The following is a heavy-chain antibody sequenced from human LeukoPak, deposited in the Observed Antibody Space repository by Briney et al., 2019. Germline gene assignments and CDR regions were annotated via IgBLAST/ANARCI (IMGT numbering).Heavy chain of an antibody. V-gene: IGHV3-74*01. J-gene: IGHJ4*02. Sequence: GGSLRLSCAAPVFTLSKYWMLWVRQAPGKGLESVSRINTDGTVTTYADSVKGRFTVSRDNADNTMFLQMNSVRDEDTAVYYCATQQWLAPPPDSWGQGTPVTVSS. CDR1: VFTLSKYW. CDR2: INTDGTVT. D-gene: IGHD6-19*01. CDR3: ATQQWLAPPPDS.